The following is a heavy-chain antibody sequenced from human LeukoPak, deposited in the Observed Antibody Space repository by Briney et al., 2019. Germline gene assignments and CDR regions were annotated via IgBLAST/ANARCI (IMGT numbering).Heavy chain of an antibody. V-gene: IGHV3-48*01. CDR1: GFTFSSYS. CDR2: ISSSSSNI. Sequence: GGSLRLSCAASGFTFSSYSMNWVGQAPGKGLEWVSYISSSSSNIYYADSVKGRFTISRDNAKNSLYLQMNSLRAEDTAVYYCAREHAVDYYFDYWGQGTLVTVSS. D-gene: IGHD2-2*01. J-gene: IGHJ4*02. CDR3: AREHAVDYYFDY.